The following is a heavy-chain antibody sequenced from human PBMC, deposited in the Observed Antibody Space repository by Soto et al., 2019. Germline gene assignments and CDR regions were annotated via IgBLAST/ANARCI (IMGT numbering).Heavy chain of an antibody. J-gene: IGHJ4*02. CDR3: ARMIPATRRSWEVCLGY. V-gene: IGHV1-18*01. Sequence: QVQLVQSGAEVKKPGASVKVSCKASGYTFTSYGISWVRQAPGQGLEWMGWISAYNGNTNYAQKLQGRDNMTTDTSTSTSYMELGSLRTNATGVYYCARMIPATRRSWEVCLGYGGQGTLVTVFS. CDR2: ISAYNGNT. CDR1: GYTFTSYG. D-gene: IGHD3-16*01.